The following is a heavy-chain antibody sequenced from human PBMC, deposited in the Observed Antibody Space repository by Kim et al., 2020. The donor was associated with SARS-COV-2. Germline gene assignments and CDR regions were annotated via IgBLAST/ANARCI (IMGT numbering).Heavy chain of an antibody. CDR3: AKGRIYRGATGSNCSDP. Sequence: GKGRCTISRDDSKNTLYLQMNSLRAEDTAVYYCAKGRIYRGATGSNCSDPWGQGTLVTVSS. V-gene: IGHV3-23*01. D-gene: IGHD1-26*01. J-gene: IGHJ5*02.